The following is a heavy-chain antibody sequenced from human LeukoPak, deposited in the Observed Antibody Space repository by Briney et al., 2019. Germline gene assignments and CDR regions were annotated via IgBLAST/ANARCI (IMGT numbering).Heavy chain of an antibody. Sequence: PSETLSLTCTVSGGSISSGDYYWSWIRQPPGKGLEWIGYIYYSGSTYYNPSLKSRVTVSVDTSKNQFSLKLSSVTAADTAVYYCARFPGYCSGGSCYPTGYYFDYWGQGTLVTVSS. J-gene: IGHJ4*02. D-gene: IGHD2-15*01. CDR3: ARFPGYCSGGSCYPTGYYFDY. V-gene: IGHV4-30-4*01. CDR1: GGSISSGDYY. CDR2: IYYSGST.